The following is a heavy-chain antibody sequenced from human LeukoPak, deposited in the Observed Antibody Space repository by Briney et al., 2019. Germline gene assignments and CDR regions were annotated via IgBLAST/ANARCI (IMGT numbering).Heavy chain of an antibody. Sequence: SGGSLRLSCAASGFTFSSYAMSWVRQAPGKGLEWVSAISGSGGSTYYADSVKGRFTISRDNSKNTLYLQMNSLRAEDTAVYYCAKVPRDSSGLFDYWGQGTLVTVSS. D-gene: IGHD3-22*01. CDR1: GFTFSSYA. J-gene: IGHJ4*02. CDR3: AKVPRDSSGLFDY. CDR2: ISGSGGST. V-gene: IGHV3-23*01.